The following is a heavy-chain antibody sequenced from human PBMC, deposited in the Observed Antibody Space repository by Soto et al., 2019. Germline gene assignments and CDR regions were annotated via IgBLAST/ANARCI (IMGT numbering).Heavy chain of an antibody. V-gene: IGHV1-69*01. D-gene: IGHD6-13*01. Sequence: QVQLVQSGAEVKKPGSSVKVSCKASGGTFSSYAISWVRQAPGQGLEWMGGIIPIFGTANYAQKFQGRVTITADESTSTAYMGLSSLRSEDTAVYYCAREGGGSSWYGYNWFDPWGQGTLVTVSS. CDR1: GGTFSSYA. J-gene: IGHJ5*02. CDR3: AREGGGSSWYGYNWFDP. CDR2: IIPIFGTA.